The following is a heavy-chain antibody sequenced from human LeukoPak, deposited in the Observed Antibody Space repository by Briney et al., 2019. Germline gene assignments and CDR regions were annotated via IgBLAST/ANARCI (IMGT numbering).Heavy chain of an antibody. V-gene: IGHV4-59*08. CDR3: ASRRLGSYGHEFDY. Sequence: SESLSLTCTVSGGSIISYYWSWIRQPPGKGLEWIGYIYYSGSTNYNPSLKSRVTISVDTPKTQFSLKMNSMTAPDTAVYYCASRRLGSYGHEFDYWGQGTLVTVSS. CDR2: IYYSGST. D-gene: IGHD3-16*01. J-gene: IGHJ4*02. CDR1: GGSIISYY.